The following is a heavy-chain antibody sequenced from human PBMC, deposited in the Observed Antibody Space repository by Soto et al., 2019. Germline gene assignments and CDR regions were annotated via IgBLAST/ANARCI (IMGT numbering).Heavy chain of an antibody. CDR2: ISAYNGNT. Sequence: GASLKVSCKASGYTFTSYGISWVRQAPGQGLEWMGWISAYNGNTNYAQKLQGRVTMTTDTSTSTAYMELRSLRSDDTAVYYCARYAPGYSSGWHLPLCGQGTRVTVSS. D-gene: IGHD6-19*01. CDR3: ARYAPGYSSGWHLPL. V-gene: IGHV1-18*01. J-gene: IGHJ4*02. CDR1: GYTFTSYG.